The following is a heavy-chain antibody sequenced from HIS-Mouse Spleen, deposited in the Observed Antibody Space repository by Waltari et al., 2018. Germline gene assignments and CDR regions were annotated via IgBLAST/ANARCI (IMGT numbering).Heavy chain of an antibody. Sequence: QVQLQESGPGLVKPSETLSLTCTVSGYSISSGYYLGWIRQPPGKGLEWIGSIYHSGSTYYNPSLKSRVTISVDTSKNQFSLKLSSVTAADTAVYYCARDRNYYDSSGYYYYYYYYGMDVWGQGTTVTVSS. D-gene: IGHD3-22*01. V-gene: IGHV4-38-2*02. J-gene: IGHJ6*02. CDR1: GYSISSGYY. CDR2: IYHSGST. CDR3: ARDRNYYDSSGYYYYYYYYGMDV.